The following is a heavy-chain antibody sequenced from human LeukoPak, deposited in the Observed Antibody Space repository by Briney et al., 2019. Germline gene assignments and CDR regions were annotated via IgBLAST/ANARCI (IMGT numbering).Heavy chain of an antibody. D-gene: IGHD3-9*01. Sequence: GGSLRLSCAASGFTFSDHYMDWVRQAPGKGLEWVSAISGSGGSTYYADSVKGRFTISRDNSKNTLYLQMNSLRAEDTAVYYCAKGRYFDWLLGRWFDPWGQGTLVTVSS. CDR3: AKGRYFDWLLGRWFDP. J-gene: IGHJ5*02. CDR1: GFTFSDHY. CDR2: ISGSGGST. V-gene: IGHV3-23*01.